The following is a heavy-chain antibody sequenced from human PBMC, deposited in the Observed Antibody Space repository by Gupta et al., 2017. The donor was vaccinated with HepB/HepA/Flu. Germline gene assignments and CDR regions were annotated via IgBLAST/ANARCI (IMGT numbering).Heavy chain of an antibody. V-gene: IGHV4-31*03. J-gene: IGHJ5*02. CDR1: GGSISSGGYY. CDR3: ARVHVVVPAAKNWFDP. Sequence: QVQLQESGPGLVKPSQTLSLTCTVSGGSISSGGYYWSWIRQHPGKGLEWSGYIYYSGSTYYNPALKSRVTISVDTSKNQFSLKLSSVTAADTAVDYCARVHVVVPAAKNWFDPWGQGTLVTVSS. CDR2: IYYSGST. D-gene: IGHD2-2*01.